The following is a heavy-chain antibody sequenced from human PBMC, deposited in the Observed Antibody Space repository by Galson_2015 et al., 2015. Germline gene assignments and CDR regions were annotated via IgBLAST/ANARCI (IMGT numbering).Heavy chain of an antibody. D-gene: IGHD6-19*01. J-gene: IGHJ4*02. CDR2: ISGSGGST. CDR1: GFTFSSYA. Sequence: SLRLSCAASGFTFSSYAMSWVRQAPGRGLEWVSAISGSGGSTYYADSVKGRFTISRDNSKNTLYLQMNSLRAEDTAMYYCAKVGQGLDFDYWGQGTLVTVSS. V-gene: IGHV3-23*01. CDR3: AKVGQGLDFDY.